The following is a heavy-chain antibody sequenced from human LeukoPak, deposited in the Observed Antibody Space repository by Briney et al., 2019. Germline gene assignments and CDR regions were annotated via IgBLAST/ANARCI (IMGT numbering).Heavy chain of an antibody. V-gene: IGHV3-23*01. CDR3: TESLIAGYSSGWYLGY. J-gene: IGHJ4*02. D-gene: IGHD6-19*01. Sequence: GGSLRLSCAVSGFSFSSDGMNWVRQTPGQGLEWVSVSSGSDDSTHYADSVKGRFIISRDNSENTLYLQMNSLRAEDTAVYYCTESLIAGYSSGWYLGYWGQGTLVTVSS. CDR1: GFSFSSDG. CDR2: SSGSDDST.